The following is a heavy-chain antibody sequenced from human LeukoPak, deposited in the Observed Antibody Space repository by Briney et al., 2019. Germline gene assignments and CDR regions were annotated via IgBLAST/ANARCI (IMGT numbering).Heavy chain of an antibody. CDR2: IYHSGST. Sequence: SETLSLTCTVSGGSISSGGYYWSWIRQPPGKGLEWIGYIYHSGSTYYNPSLKSRVTISVDRSKNQFSLKLSSVTAADTAVYYCASAIEPKGDSGEELLWFGESPFYYGMDVWGQGTTVTVSS. V-gene: IGHV4-30-2*01. J-gene: IGHJ6*02. CDR1: GGSISSGGYY. CDR3: ASAIEPKGDSGEELLWFGESPFYYGMDV. D-gene: IGHD3-10*01.